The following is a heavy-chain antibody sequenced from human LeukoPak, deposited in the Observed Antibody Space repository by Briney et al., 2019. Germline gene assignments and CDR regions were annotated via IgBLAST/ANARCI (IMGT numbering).Heavy chain of an antibody. V-gene: IGHV3-30-3*01. CDR3: ARDRGSYDSSGYDAFDI. CDR2: ISYDGSNK. D-gene: IGHD3-22*01. Sequence: PGRSLRLSCAASGFTFSSYAMHWVRQAPGKGLEWVAVISYDGSNKYYADSVKGRFTISRGNSKNTLYLQMNSLRAEDTAVYYCARDRGSYDSSGYDAFDIWGQGTMVTVSS. CDR1: GFTFSSYA. J-gene: IGHJ3*02.